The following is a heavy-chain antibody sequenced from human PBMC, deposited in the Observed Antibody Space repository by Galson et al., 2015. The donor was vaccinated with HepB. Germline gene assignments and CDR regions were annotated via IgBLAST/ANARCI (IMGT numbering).Heavy chain of an antibody. V-gene: IGHV2-70*11. CDR1: GFSLSTSGMC. CDR2: IDWDDDK. Sequence: PALVKPTQTLTLTCTFSGFSLSTSGMCVSWIRQPPGKALEWLARIDWDDDKYYSTSLNTRLTISKDTAKNQAVLTMTNMDPMDTATYYCARTLLLVVAARASPNFDSCGQGTLVTVSS. J-gene: IGHJ4*02. D-gene: IGHD2-15*01. CDR3: ARTLLLVVAARASPNFDS.